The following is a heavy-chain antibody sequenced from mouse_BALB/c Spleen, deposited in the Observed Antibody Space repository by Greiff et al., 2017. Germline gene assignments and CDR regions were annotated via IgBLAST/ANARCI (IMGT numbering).Heavy chain of an antibody. J-gene: IGHJ1*01. CDR2: IAPGSGST. Sequence: DLVKPGASVKLSCKASGYTFTSYWINWIKQRPGQGLEWIGRIAPGSGSTYYNEMFKGKATLTVDTSSSTAYIQLSSLSSEDSAVYFCARSGFRGYFDVWGAGTTVTVSS. D-gene: IGHD3-1*01. CDR3: ARSGFRGYFDV. V-gene: IGHV1S41*01. CDR1: GYTFTSYW.